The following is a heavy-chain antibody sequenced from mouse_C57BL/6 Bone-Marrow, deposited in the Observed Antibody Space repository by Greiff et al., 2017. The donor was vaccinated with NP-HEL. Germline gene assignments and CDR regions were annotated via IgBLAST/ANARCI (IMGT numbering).Heavy chain of an antibody. CDR3: ARRGSRWYFDV. J-gene: IGHJ1*03. CDR2: ISYDGSN. Sequence: EVKLMESGPGLVKPSQSLSLTCSVTGYSITSGYYWNWIRQFPGNKLEWMGYISYDGSNNYNPSLKNRISITRDTSKNQFFLKLNSVTTEDTATYYCARRGSRWYFDVWGTGTTVTVSS. CDR1: GYSITSGYY. V-gene: IGHV3-6*01. D-gene: IGHD1-1*01.